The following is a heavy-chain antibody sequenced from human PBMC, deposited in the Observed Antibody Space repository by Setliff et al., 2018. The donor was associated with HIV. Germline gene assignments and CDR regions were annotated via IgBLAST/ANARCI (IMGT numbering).Heavy chain of an antibody. Sequence: SETLSLTCAVSGGSISGSYWSWIRQTPGKGLEWIGKINHGGRAHFNPSLKSRVTISLDKSENQFSLKLTSVTAADTAIYYCASHQHNFTGFYYYYYYMAVWGRGTMVTVSS. V-gene: IGHV4-34*01. D-gene: IGHD3-9*01. J-gene: IGHJ6*03. CDR2: INHGGRA. CDR3: ASHQHNFTGFYYYYYYMAV. CDR1: GGSISGSY.